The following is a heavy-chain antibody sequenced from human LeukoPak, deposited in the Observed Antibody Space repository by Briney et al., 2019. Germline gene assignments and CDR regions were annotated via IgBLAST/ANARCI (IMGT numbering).Heavy chain of an antibody. J-gene: IGHJ4*02. Sequence: GGSLRLSCAASGFTISSYAMTWVRQAPGKGLEWVSLISGSATYYADSVKGRFTISRDNYKDTLYLEMKSLRVEDTALFYCAKGPQVGSGYHPDYWGQGTLVTVSS. CDR2: ISGSAT. V-gene: IGHV3-23*01. CDR1: GFTISSYA. D-gene: IGHD3-22*01. CDR3: AKGPQVGSGYHPDY.